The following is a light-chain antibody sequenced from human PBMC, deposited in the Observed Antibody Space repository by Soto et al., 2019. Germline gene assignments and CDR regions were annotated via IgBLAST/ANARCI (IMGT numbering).Light chain of an antibody. CDR1: QSVSSY. CDR3: QQYNNWPWT. V-gene: IGKV3D-15*01. Sequence: EIVLTQSPATLSLSPGERATLSCRASQSVSSYLAWYQQKPGQAPRLLIFGASNRATGIPDRFSASGSGTEFTLTISSLQSEDFAVYYCQQYNNWPWTFGRGTKVDIK. J-gene: IGKJ1*01. CDR2: GAS.